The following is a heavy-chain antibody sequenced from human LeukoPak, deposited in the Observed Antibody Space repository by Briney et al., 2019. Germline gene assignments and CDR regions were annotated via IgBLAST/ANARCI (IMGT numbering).Heavy chain of an antibody. CDR1: GYTLTELS. V-gene: IGHV1-24*01. CDR3: ARDGGVVVPAAMWRYGMDV. J-gene: IGHJ6*02. D-gene: IGHD2-2*01. CDR2: FDPEDGET. Sequence: GASVKVSCKVSGYTLTELSIHWVRQAPGKGLEWMGDFDPEDGETIYAQKFQARVTVAEDTSTESAYMELSSLRSEDTAVYYCARDGGVVVPAAMWRYGMDVWGQGTTVTVSS.